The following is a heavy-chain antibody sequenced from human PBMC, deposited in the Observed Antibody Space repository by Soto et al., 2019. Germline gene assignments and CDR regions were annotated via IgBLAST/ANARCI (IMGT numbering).Heavy chain of an antibody. CDR1: GFTFSNYS. Sequence: PGGSLRLSCSASGFTFSNYSIYWVRQAPWKGLQYVSAISSSGVSTYYAYSVKGRFTISRDNSKNTLFLQMSSLRAEDTAVYYCFKDATWDDIVVVVVAQDICESWGQRTRVTVCS. CDR2: ISSSGVST. CDR3: FKDATWDDIVVVVVAQDICES. D-gene: IGHD2-15*01. V-gene: IGHV3-64D*06. J-gene: IGHJ6*01.